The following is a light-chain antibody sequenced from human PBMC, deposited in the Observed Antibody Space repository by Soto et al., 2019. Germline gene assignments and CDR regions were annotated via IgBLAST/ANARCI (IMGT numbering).Light chain of an antibody. CDR1: SSTIGAGYN. CDR2: GNN. Sequence: QSVLTQPPSVSGAPGQRVTISGTGSSSTIGAGYNVHWYQQPPGIAPKLLIYGNNNRPSGVPDRFSGSKSGTSASLAITGLQADDEADYYCQSYDSSLSGYVFGTGTKVTVL. CDR3: QSYDSSLSGYV. J-gene: IGLJ1*01. V-gene: IGLV1-40*01.